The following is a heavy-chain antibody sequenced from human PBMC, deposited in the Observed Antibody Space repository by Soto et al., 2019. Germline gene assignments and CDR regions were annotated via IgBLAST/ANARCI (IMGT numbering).Heavy chain of an antibody. Sequence: GGPLRLSCAVSGFTFSDYYMAWIRQVPGKRLEWVAYISGTSDSKPYADSVKGRFTISRDNAKNSLYLQMNSLRAEDTAVYYCARVAVIAAAGTSDYWGQGTLVTVSS. CDR1: GFTFSDYY. V-gene: IGHV3-11*06. J-gene: IGHJ4*02. D-gene: IGHD6-13*01. CDR3: ARVAVIAAAGTSDY. CDR2: ISGTSDSK.